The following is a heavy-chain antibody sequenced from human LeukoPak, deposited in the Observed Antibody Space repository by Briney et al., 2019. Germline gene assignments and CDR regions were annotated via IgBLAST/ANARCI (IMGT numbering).Heavy chain of an antibody. Sequence: GGSLRLSCAASGFTFSSYGMHWVRQAPGKGLEWVAVIWYDGSNKYYADSVKGRFTISRDNSRNTLYLQMNSLRAEDTAVYYCASGRYYYYMDVWGTGTTVTVFS. D-gene: IGHD1-26*01. CDR1: GFTFSSYG. CDR3: ASGRYYYYMDV. CDR2: IWYDGSNK. J-gene: IGHJ6*03. V-gene: IGHV3-33*01.